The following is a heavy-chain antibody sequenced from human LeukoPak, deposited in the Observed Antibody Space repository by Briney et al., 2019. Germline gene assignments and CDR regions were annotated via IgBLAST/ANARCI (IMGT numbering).Heavy chain of an antibody. CDR2: ISYDGSNK. CDR1: GFTFSSYG. V-gene: IGHV3-30*18. CDR3: AKDSADILTGYYHPQDY. Sequence: PGRSLRLSCAASGFTFSSYGMHWVRQAPGKGLEWVAVISYDGSNKYYADSVKGRFTISRDNSKNTLYLQMNSLRAEDTAVYYCAKDSADILTGYYHPQDYWGQGTLVTVSS. J-gene: IGHJ4*02. D-gene: IGHD3-9*01.